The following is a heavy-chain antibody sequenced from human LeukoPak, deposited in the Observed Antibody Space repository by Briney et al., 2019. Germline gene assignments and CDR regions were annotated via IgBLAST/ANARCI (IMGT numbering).Heavy chain of an antibody. Sequence: SETLSLTCTVSGGSISSYYWSWIRQPPGKGLEWIGEINHSGSTNYNPSLKSRVTISVDTSKNQFSLKLSSVTAADTAVYYCARGLRHCSGGSCYYNWFDPWGQGTLVTVSS. CDR1: GGSISSYY. D-gene: IGHD2-15*01. J-gene: IGHJ5*02. CDR3: ARGLRHCSGGSCYYNWFDP. V-gene: IGHV4-34*01. CDR2: INHSGST.